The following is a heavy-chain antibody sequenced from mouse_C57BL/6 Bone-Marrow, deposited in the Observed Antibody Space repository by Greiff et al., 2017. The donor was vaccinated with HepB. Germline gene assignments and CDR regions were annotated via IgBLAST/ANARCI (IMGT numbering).Heavy chain of an antibody. V-gene: IGHV3-6*01. Sequence: DVQLQESGPGLVKPSQSLSLTCSVTGYSITSGYYWNWIRQFPGNKLEWMGYISYDGSNNYNPSLKNRISITRDTSKNQFFLKLNSVTTEDTATYYCARDVTTVVATRAMDYWGQGTSVTVSS. CDR2: ISYDGSN. J-gene: IGHJ4*01. CDR1: GYSITSGYY. CDR3: ARDVTTVVATRAMDY. D-gene: IGHD1-1*01.